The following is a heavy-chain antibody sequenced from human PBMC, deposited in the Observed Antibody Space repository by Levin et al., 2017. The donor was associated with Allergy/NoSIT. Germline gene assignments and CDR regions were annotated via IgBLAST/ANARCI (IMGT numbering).Heavy chain of an antibody. CDR1: GFTFSNYW. CDR2: INSDGSST. J-gene: IGHJ4*02. D-gene: IGHD3-3*01. V-gene: IGHV3-74*01. Sequence: LGESLKISCAASGFTFSNYWMHWVRQAPGKGLVWVSRINSDGSSTSYADSVRGRFTISRDNAKNTLYLQMNSLRAEDTAVYYCASRGDWSNYYMIDWGQGTLVTVSS. CDR3: ASRGDWSNYYMID.